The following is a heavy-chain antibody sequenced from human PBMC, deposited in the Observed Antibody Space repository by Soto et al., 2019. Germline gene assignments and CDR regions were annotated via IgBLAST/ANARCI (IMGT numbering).Heavy chain of an antibody. J-gene: IGHJ5*02. V-gene: IGHV3-48*01. CDR3: ARDGCSGSNCMNWFDP. D-gene: IGHD2-15*01. CDR2: ISSSSTTK. Sequence: EVQLVESGGGLVQPGGSLRLSCAASGFTFSSYSMNWVRQAPGKGLELVSYISSSSTTKSYADSVKGRVTISRDNAKNSLYLQMNSLRAEDTAVYYCARDGCSGSNCMNWFDPWGQGTLVTVSS. CDR1: GFTFSSYS.